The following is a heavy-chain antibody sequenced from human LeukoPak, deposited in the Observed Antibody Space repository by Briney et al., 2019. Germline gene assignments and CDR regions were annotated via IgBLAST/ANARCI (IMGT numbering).Heavy chain of an antibody. D-gene: IGHD3-16*01. J-gene: IGHJ4*02. Sequence: GGSLRLSCAASGFTFSSYAMSWVRQAPGKGLDWVSSINGGGGSTYYADSVKGRFTISRDNSKNTLYLQMDSLRADDTAVYYCARGGPAARLITFGGVTDYWGQGTLVTVSS. CDR2: INGGGGST. CDR3: ARGGPAARLITFGGVTDY. CDR1: GFTFSSYA. V-gene: IGHV3-23*01.